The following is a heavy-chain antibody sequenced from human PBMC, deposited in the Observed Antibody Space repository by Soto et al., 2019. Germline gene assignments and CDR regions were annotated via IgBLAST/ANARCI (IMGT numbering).Heavy chain of an antibody. CDR3: GRYAWYVDS. CDR2: IYYRGST. Sequence: SETLSLTCTVSGGSISSSYWSWIWQPPGRGLEWIGDIYYRGSTNYNPSLESRVAISIDTSKTQFSLKVSSVTAADTAVYYCGRYAWYVDSWGQGTLVTVSS. CDR1: GGSISSSY. D-gene: IGHD6-13*01. V-gene: IGHV4-59*01. J-gene: IGHJ4*02.